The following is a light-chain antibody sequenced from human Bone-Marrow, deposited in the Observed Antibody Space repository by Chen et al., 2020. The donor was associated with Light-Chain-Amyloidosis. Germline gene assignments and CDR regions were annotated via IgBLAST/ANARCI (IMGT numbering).Light chain of an antibody. Sequence: SYVLTQPSSVSVAPGQTATIACGGNNIGSTSVHWYQQTTGQAPLLVVYDDSDRPSGIPERLSGSNSGNTANLTISRGEAGDEAEYYCQVWDRSSDRPVFGGGTKLTVL. CDR3: QVWDRSSDRPV. V-gene: IGLV3-21*02. J-gene: IGLJ3*02. CDR1: NIGSTS. CDR2: DDS.